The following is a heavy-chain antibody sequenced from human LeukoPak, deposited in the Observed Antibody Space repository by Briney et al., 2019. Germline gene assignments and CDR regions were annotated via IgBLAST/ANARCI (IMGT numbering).Heavy chain of an antibody. CDR1: GGSISSSSYY. Sequence: SETLSLTCTVSGGSISSSSYYWGWIRQPPGKGLEWIGSIYYSGSTYYNPSRKSRVTISVDTSKNQFSLKLSSVTAADTAVYYCARESDRYSSIAARPHYYYYMDVWGKGTTVTVSS. CDR3: ARESDRYSSIAARPHYYYYMDV. D-gene: IGHD6-6*01. CDR2: IYYSGST. J-gene: IGHJ6*03. V-gene: IGHV4-39*07.